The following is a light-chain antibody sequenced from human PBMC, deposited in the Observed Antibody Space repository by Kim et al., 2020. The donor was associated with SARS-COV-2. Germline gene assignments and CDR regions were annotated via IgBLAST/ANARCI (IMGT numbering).Light chain of an antibody. CDR2: GAS. V-gene: IGKV3-20*01. J-gene: IGKJ4*01. CDR3: QQFGNSPS. Sequence: EIVLTQSPGTLSLSPGERATLSCRASQSIANNFLAWYQQKPGQAPRLLIYGASIRATGIADRFSGSGSGTDFTLTISRLQPEDFGVYYCQQFGNSPSFGGGSKVEIK. CDR1: QSIANNF.